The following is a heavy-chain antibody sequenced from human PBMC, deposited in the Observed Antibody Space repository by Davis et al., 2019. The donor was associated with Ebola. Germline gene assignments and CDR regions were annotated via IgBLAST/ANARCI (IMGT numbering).Heavy chain of an antibody. CDR3: ARASGDLPFPPDR. CDR2: IYYSGTT. Sequence: MPSETLSLTCTVSGASISSSNYYWGWIRQPPGKGLECIGTIYYSGTTYYNPSLKSRLTISVDTSRNQFSLKLSSVTAADTAVYYCARASGDLPFPPDRWGQGTLVTVSS. CDR1: GASISSSNYY. D-gene: IGHD3-10*01. V-gene: IGHV4-39*01. J-gene: IGHJ5*02.